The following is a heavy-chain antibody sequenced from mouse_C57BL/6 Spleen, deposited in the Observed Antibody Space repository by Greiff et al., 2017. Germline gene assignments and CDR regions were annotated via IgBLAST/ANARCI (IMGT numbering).Heavy chain of an antibody. Sequence: EVKLVESGPELVKPGASVKIPCKASGYTFTDYNMDWVKQSHGKSLEWIGDINPNNGGTIYNQKFKGKATLTVDKSSSTAYMELRSLTSEDTAVYYCARGGYSNHFDYWGQGTTLTVSS. CDR1: GYTFTDYN. V-gene: IGHV1-18*01. CDR2: INPNNGGT. J-gene: IGHJ2*01. CDR3: ARGGYSNHFDY. D-gene: IGHD2-5*01.